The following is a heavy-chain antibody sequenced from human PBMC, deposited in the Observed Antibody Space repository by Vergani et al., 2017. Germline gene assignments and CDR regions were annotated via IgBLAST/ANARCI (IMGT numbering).Heavy chain of an antibody. V-gene: IGHV1-46*01. J-gene: IGHJ6*02. CDR3: ASLIGYCSSTSCYPYYYGMDV. Sequence: QVQLVQSGAEVKKPGASVKVSCKASGYTFTSYYMHWVRQAPGQGLEWMGIINPSGGSTSYAQKFQGSVTMTRDTSTSTVYMELSSLRSEDTAVYYCASLIGYCSSTSCYPYYYGMDVWGQGTTVTVSS. CDR2: INPSGGST. D-gene: IGHD2-2*01. CDR1: GYTFTSYY.